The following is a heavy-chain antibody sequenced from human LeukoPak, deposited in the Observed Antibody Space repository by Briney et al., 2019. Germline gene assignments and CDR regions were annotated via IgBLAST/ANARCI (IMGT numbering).Heavy chain of an antibody. CDR3: AKDRNYGGLLFHY. D-gene: IGHD4-23*01. V-gene: IGHV3-23*01. Sequence: HRGGSLRLSCAASGFTFSSYAMSWVRQAPGKGLEWVSAISGSGGSTYYADSVKGRFTISRDNSKNTLYLQMNSLRAEDTAVYYCAKDRNYGGLLFHYWGQGTLVTVSS. CDR2: ISGSGGST. CDR1: GFTFSSYA. J-gene: IGHJ4*02.